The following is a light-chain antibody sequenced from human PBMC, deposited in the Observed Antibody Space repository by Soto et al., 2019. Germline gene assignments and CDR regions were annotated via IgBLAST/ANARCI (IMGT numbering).Light chain of an antibody. Sequence: EIVLTQSPVTLSLSPGERATLSCRASQSVSNNYLAWYQQKPGRAPRLLIYGVSNRATGIPGRFSGSGSGTDFTLTISRLEPEDFAVYYCQQYGSSGTFGQGTKVDIK. CDR2: GVS. V-gene: IGKV3-20*01. J-gene: IGKJ1*01. CDR3: QQYGSSGT. CDR1: QSVSNNY.